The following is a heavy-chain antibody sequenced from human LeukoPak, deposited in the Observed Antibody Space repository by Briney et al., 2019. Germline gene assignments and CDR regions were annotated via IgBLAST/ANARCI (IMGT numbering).Heavy chain of an antibody. CDR2: IENDGSNK. V-gene: IGHV3-30*02. D-gene: IGHD6-6*01. CDR1: EFIFSNYG. J-gene: IGHJ4*02. CDR3: AKDPARGQLGIFDY. Sequence: GGSLRLSCAASEFIFSNYGMCWVRQAPGKGLEWVAFIENDGSNKYYADSVRGRFTISRDNSRNTLYVQMNSLRVEDTAVYYCAKDPARGQLGIFDYWGQGVLVTVSS.